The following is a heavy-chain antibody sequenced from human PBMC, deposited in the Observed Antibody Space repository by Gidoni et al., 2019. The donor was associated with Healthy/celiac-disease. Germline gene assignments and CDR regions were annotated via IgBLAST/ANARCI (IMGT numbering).Heavy chain of an antibody. J-gene: IGHJ4*01. CDR3: ARPASDSSGYYYVD. V-gene: IGHV2-70*04. Sequence: QVTLKESGPALVKPTQTLTLTCTFSGFSLSTSGMRVSWIRQPPGKALEWLARIDWDDDKFYSTSLKTRLTISKDTSKNQVVLTMTNMDPVDTATYYCARPASDSSGYYYVDWGHGTLVTVSS. D-gene: IGHD3-22*01. CDR1: GFSLSTSGMR. CDR2: IDWDDDK.